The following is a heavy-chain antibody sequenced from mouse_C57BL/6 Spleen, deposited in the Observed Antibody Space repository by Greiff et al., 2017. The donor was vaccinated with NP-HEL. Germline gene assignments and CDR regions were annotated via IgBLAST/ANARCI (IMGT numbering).Heavy chain of an antibody. Sequence: EVQLQQSGPELVKPGASVKISRKASGYTFTDYYMNWVKQSHGKSLEWIGDINPNNGGTSYNQKFKGKATLTVDKSSSTAYMELRSLTSEDSAVYYCARETGYYAMDYWGQGTSVTVSS. V-gene: IGHV1-26*01. CDR1: GYTFTDYY. CDR2: INPNNGGT. D-gene: IGHD4-1*01. CDR3: ARETGYYAMDY. J-gene: IGHJ4*01.